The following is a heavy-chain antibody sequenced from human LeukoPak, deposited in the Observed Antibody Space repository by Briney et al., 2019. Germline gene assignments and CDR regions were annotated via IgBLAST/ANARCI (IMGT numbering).Heavy chain of an antibody. CDR2: ISYDGSNK. V-gene: IGHV3-30*04. Sequence: GGSLRLSCAASGFTFSSYAMSWVRQAPGKGLEWVAVISYDGSNKYYADSVKGRFTISRDNSKNTLYLQMNSLRAEDTAVYYCARGPAYYDILTGYYNPWGQGTLVTVSS. CDR1: GFTFSSYA. D-gene: IGHD3-9*01. CDR3: ARGPAYYDILTGYYNP. J-gene: IGHJ5*02.